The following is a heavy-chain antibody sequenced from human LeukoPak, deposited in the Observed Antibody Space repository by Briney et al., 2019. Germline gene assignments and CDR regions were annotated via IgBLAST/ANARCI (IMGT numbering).Heavy chain of an antibody. J-gene: IGHJ4*02. CDR2: IYYSGST. CDR3: AGSTYYDFWSGHYPRPIDY. Sequence: RSSETLSLTCTVSGGSISSGGYYWSWIRQHPGKGLEWIGYIYYSGSTYYNPSLKSRVTISVDTSKNQFSLKLSSVTAADTAVYYCAGSTYYDFWSGHYPRPIDYWSQGTLVTVSS. V-gene: IGHV4-31*03. D-gene: IGHD3-3*01. CDR1: GGSISSGGYY.